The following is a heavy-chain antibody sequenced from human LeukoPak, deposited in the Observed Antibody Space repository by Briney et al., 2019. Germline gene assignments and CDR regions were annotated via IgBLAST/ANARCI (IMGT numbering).Heavy chain of an antibody. V-gene: IGHV1-69*13. CDR3: ARGGIGDLGWNYDYYYYYMDV. CDR2: IIPIFGTA. J-gene: IGHJ6*03. CDR1: GGTFSSYA. D-gene: IGHD1-7*01. Sequence: SVKVSCKASGGTFSSYAISWVRQAPGQGLEWMGGIIPIFGTANYAQKFQGRVTITADESTSTAYMEPSSLRSEDAAVYYCARGGIGDLGWNYDYYYYYMDVWGKGTTVTVSS.